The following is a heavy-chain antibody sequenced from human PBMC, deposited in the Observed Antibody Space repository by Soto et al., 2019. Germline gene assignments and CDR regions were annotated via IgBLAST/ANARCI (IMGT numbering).Heavy chain of an antibody. CDR2: ISPDGSEE. J-gene: IGHJ5*02. Sequence: EVQLVESGGGLVQPGGSLRLSCAASGFTFSGYWMTWVRQAPGKGLEGVANISPDGSEEYYVDSVKGRFTISRDNAKNSLYLQRNSLRGEDTALYYCTRDLNHDAGPWGQGTQVTVSS. V-gene: IGHV3-7*04. CDR3: TRDLNHDAGP. D-gene: IGHD6-13*01. CDR1: GFTFSGYW.